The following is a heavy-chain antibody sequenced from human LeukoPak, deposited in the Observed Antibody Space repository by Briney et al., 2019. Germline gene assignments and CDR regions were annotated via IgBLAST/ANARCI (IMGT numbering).Heavy chain of an antibody. CDR2: ISYDGSNK. CDR3: ARGAYCGGDCYFRDNNFDY. V-gene: IGHV3-30*03. D-gene: IGHD2-21*02. J-gene: IGHJ4*02. CDR1: EFTFSSYS. Sequence: GGSLRLSCAASEFTFSSYSMNWVRQAPGKGLEWVAVISYDGSNKYYADSVKGRFTISRDNSKNTLYLQMNSLRAEDTAVYYCARGAYCGGDCYFRDNNFDYWGQGTLVTVSS.